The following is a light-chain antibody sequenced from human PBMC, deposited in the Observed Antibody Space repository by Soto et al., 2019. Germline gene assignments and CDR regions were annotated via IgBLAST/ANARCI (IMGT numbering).Light chain of an antibody. V-gene: IGLV1-40*01. J-gene: IGLJ1*01. Sequence: QSVLTQPPSVSGAPGQRVTMSCTGSSSNIGAGYDVHWYQQLPGTAPKLLIDANNNRPSGVPHRFSRSKSGTSASLAITGLQAEDAADYYCHSYHSSLGDFPYVFGTGTKLTVL. CDR1: SSNIGAGYD. CDR3: HSYHSSLGDFPYV. CDR2: ANN.